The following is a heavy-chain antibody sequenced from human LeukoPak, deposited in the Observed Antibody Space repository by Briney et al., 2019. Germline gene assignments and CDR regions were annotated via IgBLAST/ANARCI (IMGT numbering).Heavy chain of an antibody. Sequence: GGSLRLSCAASGFTFRIFGMTWVRQAPGKGLEWVSSIGSGDTYYADSVKGRFTISRDDSKNTIFLQMNSLRAEDTAVYYCVRDGVSGNKNWGWFDPWGQGTLVTVSS. CDR2: IGSGDT. CDR1: GFTFRIFG. V-gene: IGHV3-23*01. D-gene: IGHD4-23*01. J-gene: IGHJ5*02. CDR3: VRDGVSGNKNWGWFDP.